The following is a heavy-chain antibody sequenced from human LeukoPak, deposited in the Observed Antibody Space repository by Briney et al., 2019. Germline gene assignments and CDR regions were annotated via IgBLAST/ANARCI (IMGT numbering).Heavy chain of an antibody. D-gene: IGHD1-26*01. V-gene: IGHV4-30-2*01. CDR3: ARGLRYSGSYIDY. J-gene: IGHJ4*02. CDR1: GGSISSGGYY. Sequence: SETLSLTCTVSGGSISSGGYYWSWIRQPPGKGLEWIGYIYHSGSTYYNPSLKSRVTISVDRSKNQFSLKLSSVTAADTAVYYCARGLRYSGSYIDYWGQGTLVTVSS. CDR2: IYHSGST.